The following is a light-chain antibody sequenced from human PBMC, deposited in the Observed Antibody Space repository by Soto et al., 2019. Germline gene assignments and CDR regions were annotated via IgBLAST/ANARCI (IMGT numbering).Light chain of an antibody. V-gene: IGLV2-8*01. Sequence: QSVLTQPPSVSGAPGQRVSISCTGTSSDVGGYNYVSWYQQHPGKAPKLMIYEVSKRPSGVPDRFSGSKSGNTASLTVSGLQAEDEADYYCSSYAGSNNYVFGTGTKLTVL. CDR3: SSYAGSNNYV. CDR1: SSDVGGYNY. J-gene: IGLJ1*01. CDR2: EVS.